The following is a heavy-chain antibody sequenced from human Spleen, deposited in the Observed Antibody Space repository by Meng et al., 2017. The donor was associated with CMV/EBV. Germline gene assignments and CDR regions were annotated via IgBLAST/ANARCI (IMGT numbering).Heavy chain of an antibody. CDR3: AKAAVLSPCENYCDY. V-gene: IGHV3-43D*03. Sequence: GESLKISCAASGFTFDDYAMHWVRQAPGKGLEWVSLISGDGGSTYYADSVKGRFTISRDNSKNSLYLQMNSLRAEDTALYYCAKAAVLSPCENYCDYWGQGTLVTVSS. CDR2: ISGDGGST. D-gene: IGHD2/OR15-2a*01. J-gene: IGHJ4*02. CDR1: GFTFDDYA.